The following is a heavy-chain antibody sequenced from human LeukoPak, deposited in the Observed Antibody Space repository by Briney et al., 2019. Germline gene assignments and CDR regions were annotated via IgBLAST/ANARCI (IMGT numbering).Heavy chain of an antibody. V-gene: IGHV3-73*01. Sequence: GGSLRLSCAASGFTFSGSAMHWVRQASGKGLEWVGRIRSKANSYATAYAASVKGRFTISRDDSKNTAYLQMNSLKTEDTAVYYCRTPKPLIAAAPEGAFDIWGQGTMVTVSS. CDR2: IRSKANSYAT. CDR3: RTPKPLIAAAPEGAFDI. J-gene: IGHJ3*02. CDR1: GFTFSGSA. D-gene: IGHD6-13*01.